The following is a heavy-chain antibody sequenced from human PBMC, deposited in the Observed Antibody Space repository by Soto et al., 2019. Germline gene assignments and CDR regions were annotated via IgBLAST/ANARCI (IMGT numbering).Heavy chain of an antibody. V-gene: IGHV4-30-4*01. CDR1: GGSVSSGDYF. J-gene: IGHJ4*02. CDR3: AREKGYISGPKNFDS. D-gene: IGHD5-12*01. CDR2: IYDSGSS. Sequence: TLSLTCTVSGGSVSSGDYFWSWIRQPPGKGLEWIGYIYDSGSSYYNPSLKSRVTMSVDTSKNQFSLKLRSVTAADTAMYYCAREKGYISGPKNFDSWGQGTLVTVSS.